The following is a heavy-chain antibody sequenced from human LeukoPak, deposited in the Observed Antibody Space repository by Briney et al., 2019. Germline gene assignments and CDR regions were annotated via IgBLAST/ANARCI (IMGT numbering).Heavy chain of an antibody. CDR1: GFTFSSYG. CDR2: ISCDGSNK. CDR3: AKNGDRSGYDSVDY. V-gene: IGHV3-30*18. Sequence: PGRSLRLSCAASGFTFSSYGMHWVRQAPGKGLEWVAVISCDGSNKYYADSVKGRFTISRDNSKNTLYLQMNSLRAEDTAVYYWAKNGDRSGYDSVDYWGQGTLVIVSS. J-gene: IGHJ4*02. D-gene: IGHD3-22*01.